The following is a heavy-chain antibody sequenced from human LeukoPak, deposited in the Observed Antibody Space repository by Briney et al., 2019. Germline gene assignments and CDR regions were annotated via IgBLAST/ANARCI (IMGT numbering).Heavy chain of an antibody. D-gene: IGHD3-10*01. V-gene: IGHV3-7*03. CDR2: IKQDGSDK. J-gene: IGHJ4*02. Sequence: PGGSLRLSCAASGFTFSDYWMTWVRQAPGKGLEWVANIKQDGSDKYYLDAVKGRFTISKDNTKNSLYLQMTSLRAGDTAVYYCARVRYYGSRSLMFEYWGQGTLVSVSS. CDR3: ARVRYYGSRSLMFEY. CDR1: GFTFSDYW.